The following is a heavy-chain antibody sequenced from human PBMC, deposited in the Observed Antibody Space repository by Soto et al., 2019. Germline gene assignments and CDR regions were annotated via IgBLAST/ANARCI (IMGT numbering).Heavy chain of an antibody. CDR2: VSCSGST. D-gene: IGHD4-17*01. CDR1: GDSISSSSNN. V-gene: IGHV4-39*02. J-gene: IGHJ4*02. Sequence: QLQLQESGPGLVKPSETLSLTCTVSGDSISSSSNNWGWIRQSPGKGLEWIGTVSCSGSTYYNPSLKSRVTISVDMSKNHFSLNLSSVTAADTAVYYCVGRGATVTAQKNYFDFWGQGTLVTVSS. CDR3: VGRGATVTAQKNYFDF.